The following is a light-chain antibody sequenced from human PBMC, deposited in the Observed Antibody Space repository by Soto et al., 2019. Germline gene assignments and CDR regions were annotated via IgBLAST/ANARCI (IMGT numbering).Light chain of an antibody. CDR1: SSDVGGYNY. Sequence: QSALTQPPSASGSPGQSVTISCTGTSSDVGGYNYVSWYQQHPGKAPKLMIYEVSKRPSGVPDRFSGSKSGNTASLTVSGLQAEDEADYYCSSYASCNIDVLGTGTKLTVL. CDR3: SSYASCNIDV. J-gene: IGLJ1*01. CDR2: EVS. V-gene: IGLV2-8*01.